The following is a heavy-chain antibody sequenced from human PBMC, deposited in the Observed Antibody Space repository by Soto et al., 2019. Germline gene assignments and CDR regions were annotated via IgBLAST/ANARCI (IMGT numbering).Heavy chain of an antibody. J-gene: IGHJ4*02. CDR2: IWYDGSNK. V-gene: IGHV3-33*01. CDR3: ATSPPRGAYGDYSHY. Sequence: GGSLRLSCAASGFTFSSYGMHWVRQAPGKGLEWVAVIWYDGSNKYYADSVKGRFTISRDNSKNTLYLQMNSLRAEDTAVYYCATSPPRGAYGDYSHYWGQGTLVTVSS. D-gene: IGHD4-17*01. CDR1: GFTFSSYG.